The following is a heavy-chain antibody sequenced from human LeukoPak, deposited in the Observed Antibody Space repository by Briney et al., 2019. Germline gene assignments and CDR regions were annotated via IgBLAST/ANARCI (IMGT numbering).Heavy chain of an antibody. CDR1: GDTFTNYY. D-gene: IGHD3-22*01. V-gene: IGHV1-46*01. Sequence: ASVKVSCKASGDTFTNYYIHWVRQAPGQGLEWMGIINPSGSSTSYAQKFQGRVTMTRDMSTSTVYMELSSLRSEDTAVYYCARVHGWDSSGYYRFDYWGQGTLVTVSS. J-gene: IGHJ4*02. CDR3: ARVHGWDSSGYYRFDY. CDR2: INPSGSST.